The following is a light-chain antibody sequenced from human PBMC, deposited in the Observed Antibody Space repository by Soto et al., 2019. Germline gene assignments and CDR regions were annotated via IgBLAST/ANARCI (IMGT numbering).Light chain of an antibody. Sequence: DIQLTQSPSFLSSSVGDRVTITCRASQGISSYLAWYQQKPGKAPKLLIYDASSLQSGVPSRFSGSGSGTDFTLTISCLQSEDFATYYCQQYYSYPYTFGQGTRLEIK. CDR1: QGISSY. CDR2: DAS. J-gene: IGKJ5*01. CDR3: QQYYSYPYT. V-gene: IGKV1-9*01.